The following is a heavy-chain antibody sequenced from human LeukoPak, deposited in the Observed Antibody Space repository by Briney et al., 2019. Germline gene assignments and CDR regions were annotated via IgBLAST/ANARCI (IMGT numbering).Heavy chain of an antibody. CDR3: VRVSFQAFDI. CDR2: MNPNSGNT. CDR1: GYTLTSYD. V-gene: IGHV1-8*01. Sequence: ASVKVSCKASGYTLTSYDINWVRQATGQGLEWMGWMNPNSGNTGYAQKFQGRVTMTRDTSISTAYMELSSLRSEDTAVYYCVRVSFQAFDIWGQGTMVTVSS. D-gene: IGHD3-3*02. J-gene: IGHJ3*02.